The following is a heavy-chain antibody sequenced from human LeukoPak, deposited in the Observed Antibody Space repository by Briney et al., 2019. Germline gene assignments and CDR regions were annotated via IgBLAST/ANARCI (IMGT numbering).Heavy chain of an antibody. Sequence: ASVKVSCKASGYTFTGYGINWVLQAPGQGLEWMGWISAYNGDTNYAQKLQGRVTMTTDTSTSTAYMELRSLRSDDTAVYYCARVTGTTSDYWGQGTLVTVSS. V-gene: IGHV1-18*01. CDR3: ARVTGTTSDY. D-gene: IGHD1-1*01. J-gene: IGHJ4*02. CDR1: GYTFTGYG. CDR2: ISAYNGDT.